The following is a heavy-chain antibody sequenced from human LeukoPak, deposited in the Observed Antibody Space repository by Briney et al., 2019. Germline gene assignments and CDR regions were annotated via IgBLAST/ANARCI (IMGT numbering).Heavy chain of an antibody. V-gene: IGHV3-11*04. CDR2: ISSGGSTI. CDR3: AKAAVYSRNWTPFDD. CDR1: GFTFSDYY. Sequence: GGSLRLSCAASGFTFSDYYMSWIRQAPGKGLEWVSYISSGGSTIYYADSVRGRFTISRDTSKNTLFLQMNSLRADDTAIYYCAKAAVYSRNWTPFDDWGQGTLVTVSS. D-gene: IGHD6-13*01. J-gene: IGHJ4*02.